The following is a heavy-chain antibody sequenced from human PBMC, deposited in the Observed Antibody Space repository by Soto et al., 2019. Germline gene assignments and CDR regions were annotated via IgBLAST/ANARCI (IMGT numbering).Heavy chain of an antibody. V-gene: IGHV3-30-3*01. CDR2: TSSDGNHK. CDR3: ARAYSTRLYDYYYYGMDV. J-gene: IGHJ6*02. Sequence: VGSLRLSCAASGFIFSSYAMHWVRQAPGKGLEWVAVTSSDGNHKYYADSVKGRFTISRANSQNTLYLQMNSLRAEDTAVYYCARAYSTRLYDYYYYGMDVWGQGTTVTVSS. CDR1: GFIFSSYA. D-gene: IGHD5-12*01.